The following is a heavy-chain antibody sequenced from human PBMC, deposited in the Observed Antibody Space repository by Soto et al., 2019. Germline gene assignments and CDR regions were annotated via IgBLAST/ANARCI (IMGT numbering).Heavy chain of an antibody. J-gene: IGHJ3*02. D-gene: IGHD6-13*01. Sequence: VKASSKACVRTFSGYAISWVRQAPGQGLKWKGGIIPIFGTANYAQKFQGRVTITADESTCTAYMDLSSLRSEDTAGYYCATLWGIAEDKGVCAIWGQGSMGT. CDR1: VRTFSGYA. CDR3: ATLWGIAEDKGVCAI. V-gene: IGHV1-69*13. CDR2: IIPIFGTA.